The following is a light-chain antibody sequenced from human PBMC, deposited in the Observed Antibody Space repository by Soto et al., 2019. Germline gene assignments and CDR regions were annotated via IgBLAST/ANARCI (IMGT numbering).Light chain of an antibody. CDR2: EVS. CDR1: SSDVGAYNY. CDR3: SSYISSSTFV. J-gene: IGLJ1*01. V-gene: IGLV2-14*01. Sequence: QSALAQPASVSGPPGQSITIPCTGSSSDVGAYNYVSWYQQHPGKAPKLMIYEVSNRPSGVSNRFSGSKSGNTASLTISGLQAEDEADYYCSSYISSSTFVFGTGTKVTV.